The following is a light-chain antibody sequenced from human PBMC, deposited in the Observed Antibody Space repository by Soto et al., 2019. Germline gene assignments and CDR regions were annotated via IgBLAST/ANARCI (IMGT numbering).Light chain of an antibody. Sequence: DIQMTQSPSSQSASVGDRVTITCRASQSINSYLNWYQQKPGKALKLLIYAASSLQSGVTSRLSGSGSETDFTLTITSLQPDDFATYYCQQSFSTTRTFGQGTRV. J-gene: IGKJ1*01. CDR2: AAS. CDR1: QSINSY. V-gene: IGKV1-39*01. CDR3: QQSFSTTRT.